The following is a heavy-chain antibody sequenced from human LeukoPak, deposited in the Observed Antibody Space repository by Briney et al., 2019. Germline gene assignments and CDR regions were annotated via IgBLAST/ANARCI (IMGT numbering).Heavy chain of an antibody. CDR1: GFTFSSYG. CDR2: ISGSGGST. V-gene: IGHV3-23*01. D-gene: IGHD2-2*01. CDR3: AKDCSSTSCYPDY. Sequence: GSLRLSCAASGFTFSSYGMHWVRQAPGKGLEWVSAISGSGGSTYYADSVKGRFTISRDNSKNTLYLQMNSLRAEDTAVYYCAKDCSSTSCYPDYWGQGTLVTVSS. J-gene: IGHJ4*02.